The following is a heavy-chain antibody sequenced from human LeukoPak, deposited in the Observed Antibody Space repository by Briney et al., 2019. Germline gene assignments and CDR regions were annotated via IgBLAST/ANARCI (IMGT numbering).Heavy chain of an antibody. D-gene: IGHD3-10*01. CDR1: GFTFDDYA. CDR2: ISWNSGSI. CDR3: AKGRDEFGELLSRIDY. J-gene: IGHJ4*02. V-gene: IGHV3-9*01. Sequence: GGSLRLSCAASGFTFDDYAMHWVRQAPGKGLEWVSGISWNSGSIGYADSVKGRFTISRDNAKNSLYLQMNSLRAEDTALYYCAKGRDEFGELLSRIDYWGQGTLVTVSS.